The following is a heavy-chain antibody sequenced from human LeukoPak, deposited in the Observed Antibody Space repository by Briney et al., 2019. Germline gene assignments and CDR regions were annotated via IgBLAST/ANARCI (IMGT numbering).Heavy chain of an antibody. CDR3: ARDPYGSDYGWFDP. J-gene: IGHJ5*02. CDR2: IKQDGSEK. Sequence: GGSLRLSCAASGFTFSSYWMSWVRQAPGKGLEWVANIKQDGSEKYYVDSVKGRFTISRDNAKNSLYLQMNSLRAEDTAVYYCARDPYGSDYGWFDPWGREPWSPSPQ. CDR1: GFTFSSYW. D-gene: IGHD3-10*01. V-gene: IGHV3-7*01.